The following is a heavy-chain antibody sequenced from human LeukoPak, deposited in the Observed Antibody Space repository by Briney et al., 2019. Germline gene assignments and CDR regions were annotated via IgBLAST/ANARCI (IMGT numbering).Heavy chain of an antibody. J-gene: IGHJ4*02. CDR1: GGSISSYY. CDR3: ARGGQQLKGFDY. CDR2: IYYSGST. D-gene: IGHD6-13*01. Sequence: PSETLSLTCTVSGGSISSYYWSWIRQPPGEGLEWIGYIYYSGSTNYNPSLKSRVTISVDTSNNQFSLKLSSVTAADTAVYYCARGGQQLKGFDYWGQGTLVTVSS. V-gene: IGHV4-59*01.